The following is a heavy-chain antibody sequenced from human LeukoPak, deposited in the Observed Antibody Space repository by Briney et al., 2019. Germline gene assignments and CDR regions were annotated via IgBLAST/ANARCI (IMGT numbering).Heavy chain of an antibody. V-gene: IGHV4-39*01. Sequence: PSETLSLTCTVSGGSISSSSYYWGWIRQPPGKGLEWSGSIYYSGSTYYNPSLKSRVTISVDTSKNKFSLKLSSVTAADTAVYCCARLYYYGSGSYPPPFDYWGQGTLVTVSS. D-gene: IGHD3-10*01. CDR1: GGSISSSSYY. CDR3: ARLYYYGSGSYPPPFDY. CDR2: IYYSGST. J-gene: IGHJ4*02.